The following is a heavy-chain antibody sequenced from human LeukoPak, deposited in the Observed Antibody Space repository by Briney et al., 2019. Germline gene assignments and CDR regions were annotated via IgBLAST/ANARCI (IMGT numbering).Heavy chain of an antibody. D-gene: IGHD3-22*01. CDR2: IYYSGST. V-gene: IGHV4-59*01. Sequence: PSETLSLTCTVSGGSISSYYWSWIRQPPGKGLEWIGYIYYSGSTNYNPSLKSRVTISVDTSKNQFSLKLSSVTAADTAVCYCARGGYYYDRRGNGFDPGARGPLATVS. J-gene: IGHJ5*02. CDR1: GGSISSYY. CDR3: ARGGYYYDRRGNGFDP.